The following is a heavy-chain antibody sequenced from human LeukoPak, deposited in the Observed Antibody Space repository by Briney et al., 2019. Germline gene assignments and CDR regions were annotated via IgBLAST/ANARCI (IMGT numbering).Heavy chain of an antibody. J-gene: IGHJ5*02. D-gene: IGHD2-2*01. V-gene: IGHV1-2*02. Sequence: GASVKVSCKAYGYTFTGYYMHWVRQAPGQGLEWMGWINPNSGGTNYAQKFQGRVTMTRDTSISTAYMELSRLRSDDTAVYYCARIPSGGCSSTSCYLGSLPWGQGTLVTVSS. CDR1: GYTFTGYY. CDR3: ARIPSGGCSSTSCYLGSLP. CDR2: INPNSGGT.